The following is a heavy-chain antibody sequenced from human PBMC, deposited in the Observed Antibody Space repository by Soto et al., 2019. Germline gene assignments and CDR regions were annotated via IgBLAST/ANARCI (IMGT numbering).Heavy chain of an antibody. CDR2: IYYSGST. Sequence: SETLSLTCTVSGGSISSGDYYWSWIRQPPGKGLEWIGYIYYSGSTYYNPSPKSRVTISVDTSKNQFSLKLSSVTAADTAVYYCAREGPIVVVPAALYDYYGMDVWGQGTTVTVSS. D-gene: IGHD2-2*01. CDR1: GGSISSGDYY. V-gene: IGHV4-30-4*01. J-gene: IGHJ6*02. CDR3: AREGPIVVVPAALYDYYGMDV.